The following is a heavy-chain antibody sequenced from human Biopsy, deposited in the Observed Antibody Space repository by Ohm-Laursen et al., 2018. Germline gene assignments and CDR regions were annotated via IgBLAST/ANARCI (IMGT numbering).Heavy chain of an antibody. CDR2: IKSESDGGTT. Sequence: SLRLSCTAPGFPFSKAWMSWVRQAPGKGLEWVGRIKSESDGGTTDCAGPVTGRFTISRDDSKNTLYVQMNSLKTEDTAVYYCSTMATFWGQGTLVTVSS. CDR3: STMATF. D-gene: IGHD3-16*01. V-gene: IGHV3-15*01. J-gene: IGHJ4*02. CDR1: GFPFSKAW.